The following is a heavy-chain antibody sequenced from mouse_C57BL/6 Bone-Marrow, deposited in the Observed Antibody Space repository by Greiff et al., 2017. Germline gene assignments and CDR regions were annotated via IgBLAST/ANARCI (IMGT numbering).Heavy chain of an antibody. CDR2: ISSGGSYT. CDR1: GFTFSSYG. Sequence: DVMLVESGGDLVKPGGSLKLSCAASGFTFSSYGMSWVRQTPEKRLEWVATISSGGSYTNYPDSVKGRFTISRDNAKNTLYLHMSSLKSEYTAMYYCAILGGFAYWGQGTLVTVSA. CDR3: AILGGFAY. V-gene: IGHV5-6*02. J-gene: IGHJ3*01.